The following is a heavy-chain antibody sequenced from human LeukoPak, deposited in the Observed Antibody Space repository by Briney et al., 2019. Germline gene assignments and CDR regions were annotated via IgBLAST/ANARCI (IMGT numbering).Heavy chain of an antibody. CDR2: ISGGGGST. J-gene: IGHJ4*02. Sequence: GGSLRLSCAASGFTFTNYNMNWVRQAPGKGLEWVSTISGGGGSTYYADSVKGRFTISRDNSKNTLYLQVNSLRAEDTAVYYCAKGGKWDVTPFDYWGQGTLVTVSS. CDR3: AKGGKWDVTPFDY. D-gene: IGHD1-26*01. V-gene: IGHV3-23*01. CDR1: GFTFTNYN.